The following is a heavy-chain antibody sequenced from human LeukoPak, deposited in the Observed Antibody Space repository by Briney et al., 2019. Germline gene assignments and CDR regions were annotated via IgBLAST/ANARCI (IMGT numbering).Heavy chain of an antibody. Sequence: ASVKVSCKAFGYTFTNYGISWVRQAPGQGLEWMGWISAYNGNTNYAQKLQGRVTMTTDTSTNTASMQLRSLRSDDTAVYYCARDDSSGTFDYWGQGTLVTVSS. CDR2: ISAYNGNT. CDR3: ARDDSSGTFDY. D-gene: IGHD3-22*01. CDR1: GYTFTNYG. J-gene: IGHJ4*02. V-gene: IGHV1-18*01.